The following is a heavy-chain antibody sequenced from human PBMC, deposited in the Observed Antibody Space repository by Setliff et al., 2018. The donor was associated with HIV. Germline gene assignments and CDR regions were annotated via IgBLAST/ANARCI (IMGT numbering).Heavy chain of an antibody. J-gene: IGHJ4*02. CDR3: ARMRGRAVLSYYFDH. CDR2: VSHSGST. CDR1: GYSVSSGYY. V-gene: IGHV4-38-2*02. Sequence: SETLSLTCTVSGYSVSSGYYWGWIRQPPGKGLEWIGYVSHSGSTSYNPSLNSRVTMSVDTSRDQFSLKVRSVTAADTAVYYCARMRGRAVLSYYFDHWGQGRLVTVSS. D-gene: IGHD6-19*01.